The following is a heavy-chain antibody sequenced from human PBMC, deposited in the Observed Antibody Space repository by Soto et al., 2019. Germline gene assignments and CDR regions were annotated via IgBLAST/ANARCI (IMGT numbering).Heavy chain of an antibody. J-gene: IGHJ4*02. Sequence: PGGSLRLSCAASGFTFSSYAMSWVRQAPGKGLEWVSAISGSGGSTYYADSVKGRFTISRDNSKNTLYLQMNSLRAEDTAVYYCASGVAGTLGLNNFWGKAPLVTLS. CDR3: ASGVAGTLGLNNF. V-gene: IGHV3-23*01. CDR1: GFTFSSYA. CDR2: ISGSGGST. D-gene: IGHD6-19*01.